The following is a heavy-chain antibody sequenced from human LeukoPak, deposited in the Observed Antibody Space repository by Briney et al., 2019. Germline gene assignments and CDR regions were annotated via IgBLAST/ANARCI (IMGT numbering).Heavy chain of an antibody. V-gene: IGHV4-34*01. D-gene: IGHD2-21*02. Sequence: SETLSLTCAVYGDSFSGYYWSWIRQPPGKGLEWIAEINHRGTTHYNPSLKSRVTISLDRSTNYFSLKMTSMTAADTAVYYCARDPGMVTKANRFDPWGQGTLVTVSS. CDR1: GDSFSGYY. J-gene: IGHJ5*02. CDR2: INHRGTT. CDR3: ARDPGMVTKANRFDP.